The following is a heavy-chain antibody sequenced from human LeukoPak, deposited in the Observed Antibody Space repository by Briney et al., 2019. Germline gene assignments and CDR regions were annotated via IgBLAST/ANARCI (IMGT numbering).Heavy chain of an antibody. V-gene: IGHV1-8*01. D-gene: IGHD2/OR15-2a*01. J-gene: IGHJ3*02. CDR3: ARGYDRISSAFDI. CDR2: MNPNSGNT. CDR1: GYTFTSYD. Sequence: GASVKVSCKASGYTFTSYDINWVRQATGQGLEWMGWMNPNSGNTGYAQKFQGRVTMTRNTSISTAYMEQSSLRSEDTAVYYCARGYDRISSAFDIWGQRTMVTVSS.